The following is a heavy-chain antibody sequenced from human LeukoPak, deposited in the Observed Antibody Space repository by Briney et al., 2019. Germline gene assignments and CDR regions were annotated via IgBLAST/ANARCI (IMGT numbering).Heavy chain of an antibody. Sequence: GGSLRLSCAASGFIVSNYYMNWVRQAPGKGLECVSVIYNGGATYYADSVKGRFTISRDNSKNTLYLQMNSLRAEDTAVYYCARHDYGAYWGQGTLVTVSS. D-gene: IGHD4-17*01. CDR3: ARHDYGAY. J-gene: IGHJ4*02. V-gene: IGHV3-53*01. CDR2: IYNGGAT. CDR1: GFIVSNYY.